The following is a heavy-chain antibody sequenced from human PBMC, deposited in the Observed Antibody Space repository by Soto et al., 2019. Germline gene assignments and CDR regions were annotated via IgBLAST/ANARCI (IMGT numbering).Heavy chain of an antibody. J-gene: IGHJ6*02. V-gene: IGHV1-69*13. CDR3: ARVIMYSSSWSLGLDYYYYGMDV. Sequence: ASVKVSCKASGGTFSSYAISWVRQAPGQGLEWMGGIIPIFGTANYAQKFQGRVTITADESTSTAYMELSSLRSEDTAVYYCARVIMYSSSWSLGLDYYYYGMDVWGQGTTVTGSS. D-gene: IGHD6-13*01. CDR2: IIPIFGTA. CDR1: GGTFSSYA.